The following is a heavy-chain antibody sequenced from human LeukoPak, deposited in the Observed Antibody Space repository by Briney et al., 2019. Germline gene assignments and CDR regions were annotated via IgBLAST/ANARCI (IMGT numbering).Heavy chain of an antibody. CDR1: GFTFSSYA. J-gene: IGHJ4*02. Sequence: GGSLRLSCAASGFTFSSYAMHWVRQAPGKGLEWVAVISYDGSNKYYADSVKGRFTISRDNSKNTLYLQTNSLRAEDTAVYYCARVLSIAAAGDDYWGQGTLVTVSS. D-gene: IGHD6-13*01. CDR3: ARVLSIAAAGDDY. V-gene: IGHV3-30*04. CDR2: ISYDGSNK.